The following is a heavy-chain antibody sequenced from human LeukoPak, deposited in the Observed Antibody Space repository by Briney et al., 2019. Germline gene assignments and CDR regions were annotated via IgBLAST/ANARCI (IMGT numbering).Heavy chain of an antibody. CDR2: ITGSGGNT. CDR3: AKDRITGTTGWFDP. Sequence: GGSLRLSCAASGFAFSNYAMSGVRQAPGKGLEWVSTITGSGGNTYYADSVKGRFTISRDNSKNTLYLQMNTLRVEDTAVYYCAKDRITGTTGWFDPWGQGTLVTVSS. D-gene: IGHD1-7*01. J-gene: IGHJ5*02. V-gene: IGHV3-23*01. CDR1: GFAFSNYA.